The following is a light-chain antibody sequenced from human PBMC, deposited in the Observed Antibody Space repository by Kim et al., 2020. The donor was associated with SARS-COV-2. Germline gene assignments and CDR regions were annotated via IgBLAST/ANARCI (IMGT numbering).Light chain of an antibody. CDR3: QQLNNYPYT. J-gene: IGKJ2*01. Sequence: DIQLTQSPSFLSASVGDRVTITCRASQGISSYLAWYQQKPAKAPKVLIYAASTLQSGVPSRFRGSGSGTEFTLTITSLQPEDTATYYCQQLNNYPYTFGQGTKLEI. CDR1: QGISSY. CDR2: AAS. V-gene: IGKV1-9*01.